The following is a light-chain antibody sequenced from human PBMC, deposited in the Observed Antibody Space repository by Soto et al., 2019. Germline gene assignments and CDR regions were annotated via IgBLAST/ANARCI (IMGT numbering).Light chain of an antibody. V-gene: IGLV2-11*02. Sequence: QSVLTQPRSVSESPGQSVTISCTGTSSDVGGYNFVSWYQHHPGKAPKLMIYDVNKRPSGVPDRFSASKSGNTASLTISGLQAEDEADYFCCSYADRDTPWVLGGGTKLTVL. CDR2: DVN. J-gene: IGLJ3*02. CDR1: SSDVGGYNF. CDR3: CSYADRDTPWV.